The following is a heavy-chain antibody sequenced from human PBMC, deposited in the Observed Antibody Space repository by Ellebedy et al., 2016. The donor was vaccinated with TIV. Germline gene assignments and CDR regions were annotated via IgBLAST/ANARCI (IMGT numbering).Heavy chain of an antibody. D-gene: IGHD2-8*02. CDR2: IKQDGSEK. CDR3: ARDAVLGTYFDY. J-gene: IGHJ4*02. CDR1: GFTFSSYW. V-gene: IGHV3-7*01. Sequence: GESLKISXAASGFTFSSYWMSWVRQAPGKGLEWVANIKQDGSEKYYVDSVKGRFTISRDNAKNSLYLQMNSLRAEDTAVYYCARDAVLGTYFDYWGQGTLVTVSS.